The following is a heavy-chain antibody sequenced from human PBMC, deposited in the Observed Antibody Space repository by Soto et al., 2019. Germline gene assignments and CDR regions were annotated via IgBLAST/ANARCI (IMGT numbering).Heavy chain of an antibody. V-gene: IGHV4-39*01. Sequence: PSDTLSLTCTVSGGSISSSSYYWGWIRQPPGKGLEWIGNIYYSENSYYNPSLKSRVTISIDMSQNQFSLKLGSVTASDTAVYYCARASGSGSYYHWVYFDYWAQGTLVTVSS. D-gene: IGHD3-10*01. CDR1: GGSISSSSYY. CDR3: ARASGSGSYYHWVYFDY. J-gene: IGHJ4*02. CDR2: IYYSENS.